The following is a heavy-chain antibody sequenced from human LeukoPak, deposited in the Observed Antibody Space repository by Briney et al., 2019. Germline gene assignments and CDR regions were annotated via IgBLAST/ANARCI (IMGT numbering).Heavy chain of an antibody. CDR2: INGDGSST. CDR1: GFTFSTFW. J-gene: IGHJ5*02. D-gene: IGHD3-10*01. Sequence: GGSLRLSCAASGFTFSTFWMHWVRQAPGKGRVWVSRINGDGSSTSYADSVKGRFTISRDNAKNTVYLQMNSLRAEDTAVYYCGQSSPALLWSWGQGTLVTVSS. CDR3: GQSSPALLWS. V-gene: IGHV3-74*01.